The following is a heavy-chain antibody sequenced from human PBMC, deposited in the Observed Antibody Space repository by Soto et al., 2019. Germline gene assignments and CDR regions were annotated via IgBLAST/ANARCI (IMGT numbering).Heavy chain of an antibody. CDR2: IYHSGST. V-gene: IGHV4-61*01. D-gene: IGHD3-22*01. CDR3: ARARYYNSDYDAENYPDY. J-gene: IGHJ4*02. Sequence: ETMSLTCTVSGGSVRRDSFYWNWIRQPPGKGLEWIAFIYHSGSTNYNPSLNSRVTISVDTSKNRFSLKLTSLTAADTAIYYCARARYYNSDYDAENYPDYWGQGTMVTVSS. CDR1: GGSVRRDSFY.